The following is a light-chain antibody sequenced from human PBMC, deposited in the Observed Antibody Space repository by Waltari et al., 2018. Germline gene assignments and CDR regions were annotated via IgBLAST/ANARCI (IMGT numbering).Light chain of an antibody. Sequence: DAVMTQSPLSLPVTLGQPASISCRSSQSLVFSDGNIYLNWFQQRPGQSPRRLIYKVSNRDSGVPDRFSGSGSCTDFTLKISRVEAEDVGGVYYCMQATHWPYTFGQGTKLEIK. J-gene: IGKJ2*01. CDR1: QSLVFSDGNIY. V-gene: IGKV2-30*01. CDR2: KVS. CDR3: MQATHWPYT.